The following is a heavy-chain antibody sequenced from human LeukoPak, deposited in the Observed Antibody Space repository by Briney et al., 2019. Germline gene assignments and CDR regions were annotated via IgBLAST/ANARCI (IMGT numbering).Heavy chain of an antibody. J-gene: IGHJ4*02. CDR3: ARDWPPPYYYGSGSPYYFDY. Sequence: SETLSLTCTVSGGSISSYHWSWIRQPAGKGLEWIGRIYTSGSTNYNPSLKSLVTMSVDTSKNQFSLKLSSVTAADTAVYYCARDWPPPYYYGSGSPYYFDYWGQGTLVTVSS. CDR2: IYTSGST. CDR1: GGSISSYH. V-gene: IGHV4-4*07. D-gene: IGHD3-10*01.